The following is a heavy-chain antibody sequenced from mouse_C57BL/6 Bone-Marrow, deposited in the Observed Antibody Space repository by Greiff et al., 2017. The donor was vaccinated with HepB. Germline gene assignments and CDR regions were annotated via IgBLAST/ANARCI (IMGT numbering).Heavy chain of an antibody. J-gene: IGHJ4*01. CDR2: ITHSGET. Sequence: VQLQQSGPGLVKPSQSLFLTCSITGFPITSGYYWIWIRQSPGKPLEWMGYITHSGETFYNPSLQSPISITRETSKNQFFLQLNSVTTEDTAMYYCAGDRYYYGSSYDAMDYWGQGTSVTVSS. D-gene: IGHD1-1*01. CDR1: GFPITSGYY. V-gene: IGHV12-3*01. CDR3: AGDRYYYGSSYDAMDY.